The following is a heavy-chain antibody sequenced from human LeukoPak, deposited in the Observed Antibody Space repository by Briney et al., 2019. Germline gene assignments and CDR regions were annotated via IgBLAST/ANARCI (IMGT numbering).Heavy chain of an antibody. CDR3: AKPPLRVWGSYHFDY. J-gene: IGHJ4*02. Sequence: GGSLRLSCAASGFTFSNYDIHWVRQAPGKGLEWVTFIWSDGSNKYYADSVKGRFTISRDNSKNTVYLQMNSLRAEDTAVYYCAKPPLRVWGSYHFDYWGQGTLVTVSS. CDR2: IWSDGSNK. D-gene: IGHD3-16*02. CDR1: GFTFSNYD. V-gene: IGHV3-30*02.